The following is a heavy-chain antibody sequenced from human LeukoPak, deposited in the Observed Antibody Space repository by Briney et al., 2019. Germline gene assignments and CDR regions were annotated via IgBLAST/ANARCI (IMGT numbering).Heavy chain of an antibody. CDR2: IYYSGST. CDR3: ARDLAYYYDSSGNLGGYFDY. V-gene: IGHV4-39*07. J-gene: IGHJ4*02. CDR1: GGSISSSSYY. D-gene: IGHD3-22*01. Sequence: PSETLSLTCTVSGGSISSSSYYWGWIRQPPGKGLEWIGSIYYSGSTYYNPSLKSRVTISVDTSKNQFSLKLSSVTAADTAVYYCARDLAYYYDSSGNLGGYFDYWGQGTLVTVSS.